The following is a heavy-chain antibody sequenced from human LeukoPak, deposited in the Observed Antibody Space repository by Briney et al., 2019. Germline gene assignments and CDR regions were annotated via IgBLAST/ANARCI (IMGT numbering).Heavy chain of an antibody. CDR2: IYPGDSDT. V-gene: IGHV5-51*01. CDR1: GYSFTSYW. D-gene: IGHD6-19*01. CDR3: ARLFGVQYSSGHLDY. J-gene: IGHJ4*02. Sequence: GESLKISCKGSGYSFTSYWIGWVRQMPGKGLEWMGIIYPGDSDTRYSPSFQGQVTISADKSISTAYLQWSSLKASDTAMYYCARLFGVQYSSGHLDYWGQGTLVTVSS.